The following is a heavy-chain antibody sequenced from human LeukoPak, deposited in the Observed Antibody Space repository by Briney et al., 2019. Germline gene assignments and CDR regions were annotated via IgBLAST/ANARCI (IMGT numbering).Heavy chain of an antibody. D-gene: IGHD5-12*01. CDR3: AREVATIPRYAFDI. Sequence: PSETLSLTCTVSGGSISPYYWSWIRQPPGKGLEWIGYIYYSGSTNYNPSLKSRVTISVDTSKNQFSLKLSSVTAADTAVYYCAREVATIPRYAFDIWGQGTMVTVSS. V-gene: IGHV4-59*12. CDR1: GGSISPYY. CDR2: IYYSGST. J-gene: IGHJ3*02.